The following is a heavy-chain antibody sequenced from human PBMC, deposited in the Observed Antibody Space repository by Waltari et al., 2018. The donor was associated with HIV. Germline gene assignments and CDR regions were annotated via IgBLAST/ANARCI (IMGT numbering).Heavy chain of an antibody. V-gene: IGHV3-15*01. CDR2: IKTKGDGGAT. CDR3: TSEEDYGSGSHFDY. J-gene: IGHJ4*02. Sequence: EVQLVESGGDLLKPGGCLRLPCAASGFTSNSVGMSWVRQAPGKGLEWVGRIKTKGDGGATDYAAAVKGRFTISRDDSKNTVYLQMNSLKIEDTAVYYCTSEEDYGSGSHFDYWGQGTLVTVSS. D-gene: IGHD3-10*01. CDR1: GFTSNSVG.